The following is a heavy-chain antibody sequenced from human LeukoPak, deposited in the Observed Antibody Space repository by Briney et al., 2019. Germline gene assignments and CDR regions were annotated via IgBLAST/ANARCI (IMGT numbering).Heavy chain of an antibody. D-gene: IGHD2-2*01. V-gene: IGHV1-2*02. Sequence: ASVKVSCKASGSXFTGYYMHWVRQAPGQGLEWMGWINPNSGGTDYAQKFQGRVTMTRDTSLSTAYMELSRLRSDDTAVYYCTRATSVVVPAADHYYYGMDVWGQGTTVTVSS. CDR1: GSXFTGYY. CDR3: TRATSVVVPAADHYYYGMDV. CDR2: INPNSGGT. J-gene: IGHJ6*02.